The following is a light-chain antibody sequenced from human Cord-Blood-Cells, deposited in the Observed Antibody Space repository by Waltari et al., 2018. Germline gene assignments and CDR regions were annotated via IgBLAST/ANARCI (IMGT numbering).Light chain of an antibody. J-gene: IGKJ2*01. CDR2: DAS. CDR1: QSISSW. Sequence: DLQMTQSPSTLSASVGDRVTITCRPSQSISSWLAWYQQKPGKAPKLLIYDASSLESGVPSRFSGSGSGTEFTLTISSLQPDDFATYYCQQYNSYSQYTFGQGTKLEIK. V-gene: IGKV1-5*01. CDR3: QQYNSYSQYT.